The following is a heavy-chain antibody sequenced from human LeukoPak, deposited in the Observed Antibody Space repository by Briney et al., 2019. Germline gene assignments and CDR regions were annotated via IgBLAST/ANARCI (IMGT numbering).Heavy chain of an antibody. D-gene: IGHD3-10*01. CDR3: ARGLYGSGSYDY. J-gene: IGHJ4*02. V-gene: IGHV1-8*02. CDR2: MNPNSGNT. CDR1: GYTFTGYY. Sequence: GASVKVSCKASGYTFTGYYMHWVRQAPGQGLEWMGWMNPNSGNTGYAQKFQGRVTMTRNTSISTAYMELSSLRSEDTAVYYCARGLYGSGSYDYWGQGTLVTVSS.